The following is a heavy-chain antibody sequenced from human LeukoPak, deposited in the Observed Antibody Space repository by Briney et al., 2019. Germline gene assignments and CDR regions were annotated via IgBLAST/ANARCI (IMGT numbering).Heavy chain of an antibody. V-gene: IGHV4-39*01. J-gene: IGHJ6*03. CDR3: ARHVRHYYDSSGYPYYYYYYMDV. D-gene: IGHD3-22*01. Sequence: SETLSLTCTVSGGSISSSSYYWGWIRQPPGKGLEWIGEINHSGSTNYNPSLKSRVTISVDTSKNQFSLKLSSVTAADTAVYYCARHVRHYYDSSGYPYYYYYYMDVWGKGTTVTISS. CDR2: INHSGST. CDR1: GGSISSSSYY.